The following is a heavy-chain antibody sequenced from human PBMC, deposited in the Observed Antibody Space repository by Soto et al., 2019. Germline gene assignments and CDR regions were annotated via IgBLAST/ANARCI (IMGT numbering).Heavy chain of an antibody. Sequence: GESLKISCKGSGYSFTSYWIGWVRRMPGKGLEWMGIIYPGDSDTRYSPSFQGQVTISADKSISTAYLQWSSLKASDTAMYYCARQGDYDILTGYPTYYGMDVWGQGTTVTVSS. CDR3: ARQGDYDILTGYPTYYGMDV. D-gene: IGHD3-9*01. V-gene: IGHV5-51*01. J-gene: IGHJ6*02. CDR2: IYPGDSDT. CDR1: GYSFTSYW.